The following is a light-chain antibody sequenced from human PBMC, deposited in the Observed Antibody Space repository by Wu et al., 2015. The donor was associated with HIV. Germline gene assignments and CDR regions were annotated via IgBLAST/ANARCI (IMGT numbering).Light chain of an antibody. CDR3: LQDYSYPRIT. V-gene: IGKV1-6*01. CDR2: AAS. CDR1: QGIRSD. J-gene: IGKJ5*01. Sequence: IQMTQSPSSLSASIGDRVTITCRASQGIRSDLGWYQQKPGKAPKLLIYAASSLQSGVPSRFSGSGSGTDFTLTISGLQAEDFATYYCLQDYSYPRITFGQGTRLEIK.